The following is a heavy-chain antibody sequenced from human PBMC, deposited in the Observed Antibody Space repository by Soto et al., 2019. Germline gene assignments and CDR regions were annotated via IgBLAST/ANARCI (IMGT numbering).Heavy chain of an antibody. CDR1: GDYISSSRW. CDR2: IYHSGST. Sequence: SETVSLTCAVSGDYISSSRWWSWVRPPPGKGLEWIGEIYHSGSTHYNPSLKSRVTILVDKSKKQFSLKLNSVTAADTAVYYCARVFSWSYSDYWGQGTLVTVSS. CDR3: ARVFSWSYSDY. V-gene: IGHV4-4*02. J-gene: IGHJ4*02. D-gene: IGHD3-3*01.